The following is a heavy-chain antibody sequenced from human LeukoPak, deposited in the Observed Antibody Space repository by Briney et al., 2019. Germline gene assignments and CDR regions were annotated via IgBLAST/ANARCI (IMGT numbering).Heavy chain of an antibody. V-gene: IGHV3-23*01. CDR1: GFTFSSYG. J-gene: IGHJ4*02. CDR2: ISGSGGST. D-gene: IGHD3-10*01. CDR3: AKDDAWLRFGE. Sequence: GGTLRLSCAASGFTFSSYGMSWVRQAPGKGLEWVSAISGSGGSTYYADSVKGRFTISRDNSKNMLYLEVISLTADDTAVYYCAKDDAWLRFGEWSQGTLVTVSS.